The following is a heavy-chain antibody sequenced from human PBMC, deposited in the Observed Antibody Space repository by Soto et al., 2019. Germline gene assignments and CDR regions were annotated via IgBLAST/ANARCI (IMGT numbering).Heavy chain of an antibody. CDR1: GGTFSSST. V-gene: IGHV1-69*13. Sequence: ASVKVSCKASGGTFSSSTISWLRQAPGQGLEWVGGITPIFGKANYAQKFQGRVTITADESTSTAYMELSSLRSEDTALYFCARGWGSDSTTYYYAYWGQGTSVTVSS. J-gene: IGHJ1*01. CDR2: ITPIFGKA. D-gene: IGHD3-22*01. CDR3: ARGWGSDSTTYYYAY.